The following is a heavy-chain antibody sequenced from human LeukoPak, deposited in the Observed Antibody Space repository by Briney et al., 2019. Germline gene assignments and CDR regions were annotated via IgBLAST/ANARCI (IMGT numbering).Heavy chain of an antibody. J-gene: IGHJ5*02. V-gene: IGHV1-2*04. D-gene: IGHD3-10*01. Sequence: ASVKVSCKASGYTFTGYYMHWVRQAPGQGLEWMGWINPNSGGTNYAQKFQGWVTMTRDTSISTAYMELSRLRSDDTAVYYCARSAMVRGVSYNWFDPRGQGTLVTVSS. CDR1: GYTFTGYY. CDR3: ARSAMVRGVSYNWFDP. CDR2: INPNSGGT.